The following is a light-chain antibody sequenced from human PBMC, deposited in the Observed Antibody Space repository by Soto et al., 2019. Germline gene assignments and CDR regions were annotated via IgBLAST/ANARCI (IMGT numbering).Light chain of an antibody. CDR1: SSDVGGSNF. V-gene: IGLV2-8*01. CDR2: VVS. J-gene: IGLJ3*02. CDR3: RSYRNPYAGASPHTLV. Sequence: QSALTQPPSASGSPGQSVTISCTGTSSDVGGSNFVSWYQQHPGKAPKLIIYVVSKRPSGVPDRFSGSKSGNTASLTVSGAQAEDRADYYRRSYRNPYAGASPHTLVFGGGTKLTVL.